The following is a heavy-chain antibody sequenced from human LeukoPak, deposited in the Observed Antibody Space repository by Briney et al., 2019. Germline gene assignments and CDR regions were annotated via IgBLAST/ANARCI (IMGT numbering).Heavy chain of an antibody. Sequence: GGSLRLSCAASGFTFSTYEMNWVRQAPGKGLEWIADLYSGGSAYYADSVKGRFTISRDNSKNTLYLQIYSLRAEDTAIYYCARDSETETGWYYYGMDVWGQGTTVTVSS. CDR2: LYSGGSA. J-gene: IGHJ6*02. D-gene: IGHD1-1*01. CDR3: ARDSETETGWYYYGMDV. CDR1: GFTFSTYE. V-gene: IGHV3-53*01.